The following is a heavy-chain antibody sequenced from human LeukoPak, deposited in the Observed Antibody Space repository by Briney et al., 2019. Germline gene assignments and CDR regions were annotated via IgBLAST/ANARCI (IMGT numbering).Heavy chain of an antibody. CDR3: SRSLDY. Sequence: GGSLRLSCAASGFTFSTSWMDWVRQAPGKGLEWVANIKPDGSERYYVDSVKGRFTISRDNAKNSLYLQMDSLRAEDTATYYCSRSLDYWGQGTLVTVSS. J-gene: IGHJ4*02. CDR2: IKPDGSER. V-gene: IGHV3-7*01. CDR1: GFTFSTSW.